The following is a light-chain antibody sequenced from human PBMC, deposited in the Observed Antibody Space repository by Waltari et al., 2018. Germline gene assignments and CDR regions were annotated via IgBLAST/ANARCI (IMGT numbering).Light chain of an antibody. CDR2: GAS. CDR1: QSVSSN. V-gene: IGKV3-15*01. Sequence: EIVMTQSPATLSVSPGERATLSCRASQSVSSNLAWYQQKPGQAPRLLIYGASTRATGIPARFSGSGSGTEFTLTISSLQSEDFATYYCQQSYTARTFGQGTKVEI. J-gene: IGKJ1*01. CDR3: QQSYTART.